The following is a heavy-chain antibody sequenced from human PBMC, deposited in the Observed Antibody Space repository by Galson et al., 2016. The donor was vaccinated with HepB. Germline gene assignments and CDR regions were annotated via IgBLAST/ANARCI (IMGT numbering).Heavy chain of an antibody. V-gene: IGHV1-18*01. Sequence: KVSCKASGYTFTTSGISWVRQAPGQGLEWMGWISTYSGNTKYAQKFQGGLTLTTDSSTTTAYMELRSLRFDDTALYYCARDVQYRFDSWGQGTLVTVSS. CDR2: ISTYSGNT. CDR1: GYTFTTSG. J-gene: IGHJ4*02. D-gene: IGHD2/OR15-2a*01. CDR3: ARDVQYRFDS.